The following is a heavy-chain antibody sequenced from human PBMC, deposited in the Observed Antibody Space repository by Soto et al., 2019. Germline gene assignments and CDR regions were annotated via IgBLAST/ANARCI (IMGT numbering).Heavy chain of an antibody. CDR2: INPNSGDT. CDR3: AVAELPFEY. Sequence: QVQLVQSGAEVKKPGASVKVSCKTSGYTFTGYYIHWVRQAPGQGLEWMALINPNSGDTNYGHKFQGRVTLTRDTSINTVYMEATSLRFDDSAFYFCAVAELPFEYWSQGTLVTVFS. D-gene: IGHD1-26*01. V-gene: IGHV1-2*02. CDR1: GYTFTGYY. J-gene: IGHJ4*02.